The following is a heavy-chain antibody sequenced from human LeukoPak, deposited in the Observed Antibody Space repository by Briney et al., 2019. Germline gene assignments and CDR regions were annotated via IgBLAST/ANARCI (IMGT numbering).Heavy chain of an antibody. V-gene: IGHV3-48*03. D-gene: IGHD6-6*01. J-gene: IGHJ6*02. CDR3: PRVYSSSSGKGMDV. Sequence: GGSLRLSCAASGFTFSNYEMNWVRQAPGKGLEWVSYISGSGSTIYYADSVKGRFTISRDNAKNSLYLQMNSLRAEDTAVYFCPRVYSSSSGKGMDVWGQGTTVTVSS. CDR1: GFTFSNYE. CDR2: ISGSGSTI.